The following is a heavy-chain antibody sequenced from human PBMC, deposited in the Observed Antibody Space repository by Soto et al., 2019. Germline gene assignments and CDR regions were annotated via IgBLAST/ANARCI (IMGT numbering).Heavy chain of an antibody. J-gene: IGHJ6*03. CDR1: GFTFSSYS. CDR2: ISSSSSYI. V-gene: IGHV3-21*01. Sequence: PGGSLILSCAASGFTFSSYSMNWVRQAPGKGLEWVSSISSSSSYIYYADSVKGRFTISRDNAKNSLYLQMNSLRAEDTAVYYCARGRYYDFWSGYFGMDYYYYMDVWGKGTTVTAP. D-gene: IGHD3-3*01. CDR3: ARGRYYDFWSGYFGMDYYYYMDV.